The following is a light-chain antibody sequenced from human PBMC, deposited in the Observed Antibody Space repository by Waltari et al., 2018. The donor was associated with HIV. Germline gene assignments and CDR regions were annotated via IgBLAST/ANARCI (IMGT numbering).Light chain of an antibody. CDR2: RNN. CDR1: SSNIGSNT. Sequence: QSVLTQPHSASGTPGQRVTISCSGRSSNIGSNTVNWYQQLPGTAPKLSIYRNNPRPAGVPVRYAGSKSGTSASLAISGLQSEDEADYYCAALDDGLNGPVYGGGTKLTVL. V-gene: IGLV1-44*01. J-gene: IGLJ2*01. CDR3: AALDDGLNGPV.